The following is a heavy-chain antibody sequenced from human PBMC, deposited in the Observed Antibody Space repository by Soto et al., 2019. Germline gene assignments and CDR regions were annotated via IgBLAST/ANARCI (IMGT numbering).Heavy chain of an antibody. J-gene: IGHJ6*02. Sequence: QVQLVQSGAEVKKPGASVKVSCKASGYTFTSYDINWVRQATGQGLEWMGWMNPNSGNTGYAQKFQGRVTMTRNTSIRTAYMELSSLRSEDTAVYYCARAHHYDYVWGSYRSGSDYYYGMDVWGQGTTVTVAS. CDR1: GYTFTSYD. V-gene: IGHV1-8*01. CDR2: MNPNSGNT. D-gene: IGHD3-16*02. CDR3: ARAHHYDYVWGSYRSGSDYYYGMDV.